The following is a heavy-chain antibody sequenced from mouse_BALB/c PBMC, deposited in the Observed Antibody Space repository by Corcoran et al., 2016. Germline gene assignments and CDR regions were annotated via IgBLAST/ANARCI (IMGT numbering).Heavy chain of an antibody. J-gene: IGHJ3*01. D-gene: IGHD4-1*02. Sequence: EVQLQQSGAELVKPGASVKLSCTASGFNINDTYMHWVKQRPEQGLEWIGRIDPANGNTKYDPTFQGKATITADTSSNTAYLQLSSLTSEDTAVYYCAPNSSWFEYWCQGTLGTVSA. V-gene: IGHV14-3*02. CDR3: APNSSWFEY. CDR1: GFNINDTY. CDR2: IDPANGNT.